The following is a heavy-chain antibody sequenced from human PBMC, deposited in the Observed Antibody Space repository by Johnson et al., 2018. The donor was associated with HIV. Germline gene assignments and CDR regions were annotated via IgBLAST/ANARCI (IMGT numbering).Heavy chain of an antibody. CDR2: ISWNSGSI. CDR3: AKVVGSGATGDAFDI. D-gene: IGHD1-26*01. V-gene: IGHV3-9*01. Sequence: VQLVESGGGLVQPGRSLRLSCAASGFTFDDYAMHWVRQAPGKGLEWVSGISWNSGSIGYADSVKGRFTISRDNAKNSLYLQMNSLRAEDTAVYYCAKVVGSGATGDAFDIWGQGTMVTVSS. CDR1: GFTFDDYA. J-gene: IGHJ3*02.